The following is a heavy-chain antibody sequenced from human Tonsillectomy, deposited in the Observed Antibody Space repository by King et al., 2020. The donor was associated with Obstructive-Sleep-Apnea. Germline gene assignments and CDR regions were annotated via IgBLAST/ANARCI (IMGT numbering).Heavy chain of an antibody. CDR3: ARDPSSSFDY. J-gene: IGHJ4*02. Sequence: VQLVESGGGVVQPGRSLRLSCAASGYTFSSHGMHWVRQAPGKGLEWVAVIWFDGSKKYYADSVKGRFTISRDDSKNTLYLQMNSLRAEDTAMYYCARDPSSSFDYWGQGTLDIVSS. D-gene: IGHD6-6*01. CDR1: GYTFSSHG. CDR2: IWFDGSKK. V-gene: IGHV3-33*01.